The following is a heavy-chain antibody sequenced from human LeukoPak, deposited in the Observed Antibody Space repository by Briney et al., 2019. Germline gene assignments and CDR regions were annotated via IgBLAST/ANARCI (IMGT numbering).Heavy chain of an antibody. J-gene: IGHJ4*02. V-gene: IGHV4-38-2*02. CDR1: GYSISSGYY. Sequence: PSETLSLTCTVSGYSISSGYYWGWIRQPPGKGLEWIGSIYHSGSTYYNPSLKGRVTISVDTSKNQFSLKLSSVTAADTAVYYCARDSSGYYLGWGQGTLVTVSS. D-gene: IGHD3-22*01. CDR3: ARDSSGYYLG. CDR2: IYHSGST.